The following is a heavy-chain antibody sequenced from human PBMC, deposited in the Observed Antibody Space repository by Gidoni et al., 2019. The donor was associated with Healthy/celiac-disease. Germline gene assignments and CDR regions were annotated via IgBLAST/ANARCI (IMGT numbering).Heavy chain of an antibody. CDR1: GGTFRSYA. J-gene: IGHJ4*02. D-gene: IGHD2-8*01. V-gene: IGHV1-69*01. CDR3: ARATRVLMVSHYYFDY. Sequence: QVQLVQSGAEVKKPGSSVQVSCKASGGTFRSYAISWVRQAPGQGLEWMGGIIPIFGTANYAQKFQGRVTITADESTSTAYMELSSLRSEDTAVYYCARATRVLMVSHYYFDYWGQGTLVTVSS. CDR2: IIPIFGTA.